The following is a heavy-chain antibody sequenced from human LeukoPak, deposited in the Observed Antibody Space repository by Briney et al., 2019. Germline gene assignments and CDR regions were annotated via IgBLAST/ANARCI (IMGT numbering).Heavy chain of an antibody. V-gene: IGHV3-30*03. CDR1: GFTFSSYG. D-gene: IGHD6-13*01. CDR2: ISYDGSNK. Sequence: GGSLRLSCAASGFTFSSYGMHWVRQAPGKGLEWVAVISYDGSNKYYADSVKGRFTISRDNSKNTLYLQMDSLRSEDTAVYYCARDFFPIVDSSWYEIGYWGQGTLVTVSS. CDR3: ARDFFPIVDSSWYEIGY. J-gene: IGHJ4*02.